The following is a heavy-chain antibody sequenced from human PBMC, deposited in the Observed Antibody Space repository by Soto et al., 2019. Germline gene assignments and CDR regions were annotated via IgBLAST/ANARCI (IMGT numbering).Heavy chain of an antibody. J-gene: IGHJ6*03. D-gene: IGHD3-3*01. CDR2: LDPEDGET. CDR3: ATLRFLELNYYYYMDV. V-gene: IGHV1-24*01. CDR1: GGTFSSYA. Sequence: GASVKVSCKASGGTFSSYAISWVRQAPGKGLEWMGGLDPEDGETIYAQKFQGRVTMTEDTSTDTAYMELSSLRSEDTAVYYCATLRFLELNYYYYMDVWGKGTTVTVSS.